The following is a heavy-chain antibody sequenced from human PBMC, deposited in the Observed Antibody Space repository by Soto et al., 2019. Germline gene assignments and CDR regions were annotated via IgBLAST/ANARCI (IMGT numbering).Heavy chain of an antibody. V-gene: IGHV4-59*08. D-gene: IGHD6-19*01. J-gene: IGHJ4*02. CDR3: ARTIAVAGVFDY. CDR1: GGSISGYY. CDR2: IYYSGSI. Sequence: PSETLSLTCTVSGGSISGYYWSWIRQPPGKGLEWIGYIYYSGSINYNPSLKSRITISVDTSKNQLSLKLTSVSAADTAVYYCARTIAVAGVFDYWGQGTLVTVSS.